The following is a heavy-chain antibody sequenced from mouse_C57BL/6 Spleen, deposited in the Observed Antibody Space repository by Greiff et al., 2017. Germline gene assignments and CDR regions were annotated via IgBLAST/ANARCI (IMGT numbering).Heavy chain of an antibody. Sequence: QVQLQQSGAELVKPGASVKLSCKASGYTFTSYWMHWVKQRPGQGLEWIGMIHPNSGSTNYNEKFKSKATLTVDKSSSTAYMQLSSLTSEDSAVYYCALLPSYAMDYWGQGTSVTVSS. V-gene: IGHV1-64*01. CDR3: ALLPSYAMDY. D-gene: IGHD1-1*01. CDR1: GYTFTSYW. J-gene: IGHJ4*01. CDR2: IHPNSGST.